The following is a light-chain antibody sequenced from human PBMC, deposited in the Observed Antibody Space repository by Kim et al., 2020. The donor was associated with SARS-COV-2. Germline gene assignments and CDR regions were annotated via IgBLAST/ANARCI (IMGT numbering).Light chain of an antibody. CDR2: AAS. J-gene: IGKJ1*01. CDR3: LQYNSYPPT. CDR1: QGIRSD. V-gene: IGKV1-17*01. Sequence: DIQMTQSPSSLSASLGDRVTITCRASQGIRSDLGWYQQKPGTAPKRLIYAASSLQSGVPSRFSGSGSGTEFTLTISSLQPEDFATYYCLQYNSYPPTFGQGTKVYIK.